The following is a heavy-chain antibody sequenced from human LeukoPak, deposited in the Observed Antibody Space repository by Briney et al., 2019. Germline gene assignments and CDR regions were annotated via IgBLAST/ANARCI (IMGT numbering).Heavy chain of an antibody. CDR3: GRVYGGGSCYSPPLPDY. V-gene: IGHV3-33*01. Sequence: PGSSLRLSCAASGFTFSSYGMQWVRQAPGKGLDWVAGIWYDGSNKNYADSVKGRFTISRDNSQNTLFLQMNSLSADDTAVYYCGRVYGGGSCYSPPLPDYWGQGTLVTVSA. D-gene: IGHD2-15*01. CDR1: GFTFSSYG. J-gene: IGHJ4*02. CDR2: IWYDGSNK.